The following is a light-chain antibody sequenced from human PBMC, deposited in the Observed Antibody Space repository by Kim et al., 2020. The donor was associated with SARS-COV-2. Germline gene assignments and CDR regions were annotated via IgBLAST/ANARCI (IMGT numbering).Light chain of an antibody. V-gene: IGLV6-57*01. J-gene: IGLJ3*02. CDR2: EDN. CDR1: SGGIASND. Sequence: KIVTTSCTRGSGGIASNDVPWYQQRPGSSPTTVIYEDNQRPSGVPDRFSCSIDSSSNSASLTISGLKTEDEADYYCQSYDSSNHWVFGGGTQLTVL. CDR3: QSYDSSNHWV.